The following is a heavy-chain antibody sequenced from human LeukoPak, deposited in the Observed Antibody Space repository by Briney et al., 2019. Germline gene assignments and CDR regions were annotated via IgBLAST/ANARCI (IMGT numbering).Heavy chain of an antibody. CDR2: IIPIFGTA. V-gene: IGHV1-69*13. Sequence: ASVKVSCKPSGGTFSSYAISWVRQAPGQGLEWMGGIIPIFGTANYAQKFQGRVTITADESTSTAYMELSSLRAEDTAVYYCASSDSVARPLIDYWGQGTLVTVSS. CDR3: ASSDSVARPLIDY. J-gene: IGHJ4*02. D-gene: IGHD6-6*01. CDR1: GGTFSSYA.